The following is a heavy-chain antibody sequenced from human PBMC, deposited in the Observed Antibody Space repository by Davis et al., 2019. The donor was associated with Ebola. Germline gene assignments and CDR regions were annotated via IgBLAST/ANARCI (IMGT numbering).Heavy chain of an antibody. CDR1: GDSISTYY. CDR3: ARGTTSHYY. D-gene: IGHD1-1*01. V-gene: IGHV4-59*08. CDR2: IYYSGST. J-gene: IGHJ4*02. Sequence: SETLSLTCTVSGDSISTYYWSWIRQPPGKGLEWIGYIYYSGSTNYNPSLKSRVTISVDTSKNQFSLKLSSVTAADTAVYYCARGTTSHYYWGQGTLVTVSS.